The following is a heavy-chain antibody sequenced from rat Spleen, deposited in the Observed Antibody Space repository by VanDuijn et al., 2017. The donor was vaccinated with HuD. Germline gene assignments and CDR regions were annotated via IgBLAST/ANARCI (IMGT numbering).Heavy chain of an antibody. CDR2: IWGDGST. D-gene: IGHD5-1*01. J-gene: IGHJ2*01. Sequence: QVQLKESGPGLVQPSQTLSLTCTVSGFSLTSYHVSWVRQPPGKGLEWMGGIWGDGSTDYNSALKSRLSISRDTSKSQVFLKMNSLRTDDTAIYFCTRSLGDYWGQGVMVTVSS. V-gene: IGHV2-15*01. CDR3: TRSLGDY. CDR1: GFSLTSYH.